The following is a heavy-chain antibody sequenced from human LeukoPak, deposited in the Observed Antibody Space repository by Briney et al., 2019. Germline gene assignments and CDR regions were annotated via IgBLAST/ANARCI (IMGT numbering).Heavy chain of an antibody. CDR1: GLTFSSYS. V-gene: IGHV3-21*01. Sequence: GGSLRLSCAASGLTFSSYSFHWVRQAPGKGLEWVSSISTRSGTYTYYADSVKGRFIISRDNAKSSLYLQMNSLRYDDTAVYYCASSGAISMIRNNWFDPWGQGTLVTVSA. CDR2: ISTRSGTYT. CDR3: ASSGAISMIRNNWFDP. D-gene: IGHD3-22*01. J-gene: IGHJ5*02.